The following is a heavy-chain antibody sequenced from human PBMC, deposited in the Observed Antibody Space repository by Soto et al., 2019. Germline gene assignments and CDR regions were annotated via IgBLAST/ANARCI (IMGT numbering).Heavy chain of an antibody. CDR1: GFTFSSYG. CDR2: ISDSVSST. V-gene: IGHV3-23*01. Sequence: GGSLRLSCAASGFTFSSYGMSWVRQAPGKGLEWVSTISDSVSSTYYADSVKGRFTISRDNSKNTLYLQMNSLRAEDTAIYYCAKVWGGYSYDFWGQGTLVTVSS. CDR3: AKVWGGYSYDF. D-gene: IGHD5-18*01. J-gene: IGHJ4*01.